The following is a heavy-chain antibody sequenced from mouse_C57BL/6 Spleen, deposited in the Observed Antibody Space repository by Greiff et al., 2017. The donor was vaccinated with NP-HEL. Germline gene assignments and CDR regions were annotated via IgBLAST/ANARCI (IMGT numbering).Heavy chain of an antibody. CDR2: ISSGGDYI. Sequence: EVQRVESGEGLVKPGGSLKLSCAASGFTFSSYAMSWVRQTPEKRLEWVAYISSGGDYIYYADTVKGRFTISRDNARNTLYLQMSSLKSEDTAMYYCTREGPYDYTFAYWGQGTLVTVS. V-gene: IGHV5-9-1*02. J-gene: IGHJ3*01. CDR3: TREGPYDYTFAY. D-gene: IGHD2-4*01. CDR1: GFTFSSYA.